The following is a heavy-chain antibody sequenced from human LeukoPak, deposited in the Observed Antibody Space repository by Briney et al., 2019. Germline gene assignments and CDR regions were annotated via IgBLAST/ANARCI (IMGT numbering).Heavy chain of an antibody. CDR2: INHSGST. Sequence: SETLSLTCAVYGGSFSGYYWSWIRQPPGKGLEWIGEINHSGSTNYNPSLKSRVTISVDTSKNQFSLKLSSVTAADTAVYYCARGLWFDPWGQGTLVTVSS. J-gene: IGHJ5*02. V-gene: IGHV4-34*01. CDR3: ARGLWFDP. CDR1: GGSFSGYY.